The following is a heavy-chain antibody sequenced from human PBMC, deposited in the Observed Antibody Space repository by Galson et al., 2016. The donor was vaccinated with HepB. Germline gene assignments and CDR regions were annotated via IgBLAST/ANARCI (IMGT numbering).Heavy chain of an antibody. CDR3: ARDISGHGTKGWDHDY. V-gene: IGHV3-21*01. D-gene: IGHD1-26*01. J-gene: IGHJ4*02. Sequence: SLRLSCAASSSSFSGHLMNWVRQAPGKGLEWVSSISGNSRPIYSAASVTGRFTISRDNAEKLLFQQMNRLKAEDTAVYYCARDISGHGTKGWDHDYWGQGTLVTVSS. CDR1: SSSFSGHL. CDR2: ISGNSRPI.